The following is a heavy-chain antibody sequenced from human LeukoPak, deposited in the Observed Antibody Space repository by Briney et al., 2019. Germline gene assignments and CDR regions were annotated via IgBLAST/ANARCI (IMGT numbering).Heavy chain of an antibody. CDR2: FDPEDGET. J-gene: IGHJ4*01. CDR3: ATLEGSPDYDSSGYLNY. V-gene: IGHV1-24*01. D-gene: IGHD3-22*01. CDR1: GYTLTELS. Sequence: ASVRVSCKVSGYTLTELSMHWVRQAPGKGLEWMGGFDPEDGETIYAQKFQGRVTMTEDTSTDTAYMELSSLRSEDTAVYYCATLEGSPDYDSSGYLNYWGHGTLVTVSS.